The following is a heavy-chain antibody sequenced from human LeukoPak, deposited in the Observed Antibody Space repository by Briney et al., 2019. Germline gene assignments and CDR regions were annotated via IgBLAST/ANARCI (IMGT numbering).Heavy chain of an antibody. J-gene: IGHJ4*02. CDR3: ARDPVFIAAAGFDY. D-gene: IGHD6-13*01. CDR1: GFTFSSYA. CDR2: ISSNGGST. V-gene: IGHV3-64*01. Sequence: PGGSLRLSCVASGFTFSSYAMHWVRQAPGKGLEYVSAISSNGGSTYYANSVKGRFTISRDNSKNTLYLQMGSLRAEDMAVYYCARDPVFIAAAGFDYWGQGTLVTVSS.